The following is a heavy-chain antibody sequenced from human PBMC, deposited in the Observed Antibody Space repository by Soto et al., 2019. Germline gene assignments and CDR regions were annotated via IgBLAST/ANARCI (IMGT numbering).Heavy chain of an antibody. CDR1: GYTFTSYA. CDR3: ARDWGGTMVRGVITSGWFDP. Sequence: QVQLVQSGAEVKKPGASVKVSCKASGYTFTSYAMHWVRQAPGQRREWMGWINAGNGNTKYSQKFQGRVTITRDTSARTAYMELSSLRSEDTAVYYCARDWGGTMVRGVITSGWFDPWGQGTLVTVSS. V-gene: IGHV1-3*01. D-gene: IGHD3-10*01. J-gene: IGHJ5*02. CDR2: INAGNGNT.